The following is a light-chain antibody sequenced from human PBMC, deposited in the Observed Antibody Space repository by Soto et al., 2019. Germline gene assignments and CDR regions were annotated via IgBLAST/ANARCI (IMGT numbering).Light chain of an antibody. CDR2: GNS. J-gene: IGLJ2*01. CDR1: SSNIGAGYD. V-gene: IGLV1-40*01. CDR3: QSYDSSLSEV. Sequence: QSVLTQPPSVSGAPGQRVTISCTGSSSNIGAGYDVRWYQQLPGTAPKLLIYGNSNRPTGVPHRFSGSKSGTSAPLAITGLQDEDEDDYCCQSYDSSLSEVFGRGTKLTVL.